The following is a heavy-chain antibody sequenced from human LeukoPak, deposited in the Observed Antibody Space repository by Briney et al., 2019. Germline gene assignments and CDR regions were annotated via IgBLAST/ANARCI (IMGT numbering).Heavy chain of an antibody. V-gene: IGHV4-59*01. CDR3: AGVVPDYYDSSTYADY. J-gene: IGHJ4*02. CDR2: IYYSGST. CDR1: GGSISSYY. Sequence: PSETLFLTCTVSGGSISSYYWSWIRQPPGKGLEWIGYIYYSGSTNYNPSLKSRVTISVDTSKNQFSLRLSSVTAADTAVYYCAGVVPDYYDSSTYADYWGQGTLVTVSS. D-gene: IGHD3-22*01.